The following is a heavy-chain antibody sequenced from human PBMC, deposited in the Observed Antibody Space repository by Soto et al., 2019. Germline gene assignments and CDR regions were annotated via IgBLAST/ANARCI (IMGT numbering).Heavy chain of an antibody. CDR1: GGSISSSNW. CDR2: IYHSGST. D-gene: IGHD6-19*01. CDR3: ARGGGFRAVAGNWFEL. V-gene: IGHV4-4*02. J-gene: IGHJ5*02. Sequence: QVQLQESGPGLVKPSGTLSLTCAVSGGSISSSNWWSWVRQPPGKGLEWIGEIYHSGSTNYNPSLKSRVTISGDRSKNPFYLKLSSVTAADTAVYYCARGGGFRAVAGNWFELWGPGTLVTVSS.